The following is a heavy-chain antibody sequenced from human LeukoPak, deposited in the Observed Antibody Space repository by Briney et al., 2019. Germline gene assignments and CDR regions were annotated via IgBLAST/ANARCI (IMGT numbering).Heavy chain of an antibody. CDR3: ARGAFTQQWLVPSYFDY. CDR1: GFTFSSYA. V-gene: IGHV3-23*01. J-gene: IGHJ4*02. D-gene: IGHD6-19*01. Sequence: GGSLRLSCAASGFTFSSYAMSWVRQAPGKGLEWVSAISGSGGSTYYADSVKGWFTISRDNSKNTLYLQMNSLRAEDTAVYYCARGAFTQQWLVPSYFDYWGQGTLVTVSS. CDR2: ISGSGGST.